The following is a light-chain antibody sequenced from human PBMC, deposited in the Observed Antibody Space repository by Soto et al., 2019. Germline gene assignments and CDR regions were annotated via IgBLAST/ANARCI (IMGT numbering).Light chain of an antibody. CDR3: QSADSSGTYV. CDR2: KDS. J-gene: IGLJ1*01. Sequence: SYELTQPPSVSVSPGQTARITCSGDALPKQFAYWYQQKPGQAPVLLIYKDSERHSGIPERFSGSRSGTTVTLTISGVQAEDEADYYCQSADSSGTYVFGTGTKLTVL. V-gene: IGLV3-25*03. CDR1: ALPKQF.